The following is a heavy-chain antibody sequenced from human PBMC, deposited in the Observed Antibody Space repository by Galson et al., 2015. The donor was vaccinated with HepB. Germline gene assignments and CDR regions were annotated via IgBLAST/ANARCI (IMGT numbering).Heavy chain of an antibody. V-gene: IGHV3-48*03. CDR1: GFTFSSYD. J-gene: IGHJ4*02. CDR3: AHFRFGEFPY. D-gene: IGHD3-10*01. CDR2: ISSSGSTI. Sequence: SLRLSCAASGFTFSSYDMNWVRQAPGKGLEWVSYISSSGSTIYYDDSVTGRFTISRDNAKNSLYLQMNSLRAEDTAVYYCAHFRFGEFPYWGQGTLVTVSS.